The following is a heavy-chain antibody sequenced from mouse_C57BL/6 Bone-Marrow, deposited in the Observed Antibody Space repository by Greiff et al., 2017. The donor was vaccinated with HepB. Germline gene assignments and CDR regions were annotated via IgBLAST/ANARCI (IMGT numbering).Heavy chain of an antibody. Sequence: EVQLQQSGTVLARPGASVKMSCKTSGYTFTSYWMHWVKQRPGQGLEWIGAIYPGNSDTSYNQKVKGKAKLTAVTSASTAYMELSSLTNEDSAVYYCTSSQLGTWFAYWGQGTLVTVSA. CDR3: TSSQLGTWFAY. J-gene: IGHJ3*01. D-gene: IGHD2-14*01. CDR2: IYPGNSDT. CDR1: GYTFTSYW. V-gene: IGHV1-5*01.